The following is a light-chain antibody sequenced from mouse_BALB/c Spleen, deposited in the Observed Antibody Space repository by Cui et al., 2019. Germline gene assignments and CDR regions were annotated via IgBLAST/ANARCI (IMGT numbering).Light chain of an antibody. Sequence: DISLTQSPAILSVSPGERVSFSCRASQSIGTSIHWYQQRTNGSPRLLIKYASESISGIPSRFSGSGSGTDFTLSINSVESEDIADYYCQQSNSWPTLTFGAGTKLELK. CDR2: YAS. V-gene: IGKV5-48*01. CDR3: QQSNSWPTLT. J-gene: IGKJ5*01. CDR1: QSIGTS.